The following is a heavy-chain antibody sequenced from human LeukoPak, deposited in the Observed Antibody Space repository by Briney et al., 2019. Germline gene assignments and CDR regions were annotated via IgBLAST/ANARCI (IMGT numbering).Heavy chain of an antibody. V-gene: IGHV3-23*01. J-gene: IGHJ4*02. CDR2: IVGSGGAT. Sequence: QPGRSLRLSCAASGFTFSSYGMHWVRQAPGKGLEWASAIVGSGGATFYADSVKGRFTISRDNSKNTVFLQMNSLRAEDTAVYYCAKARLSTGWAYNDYWGPGTLVTVSS. CDR3: AKARLSTGWAYNDY. CDR1: GFTFSSYG. D-gene: IGHD6-19*01.